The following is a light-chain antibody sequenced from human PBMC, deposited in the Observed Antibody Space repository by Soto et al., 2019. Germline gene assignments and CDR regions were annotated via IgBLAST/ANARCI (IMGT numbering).Light chain of an antibody. V-gene: IGKV3-20*01. J-gene: IGKJ1*01. Sequence: EIVLTQSPGTLSSSPGERATLSCRASQSVSSNYLAWYQRKPGQAPRLLIYGASNRATDIPYRFIGSGSVTDFTLTITRLEPDDFAMYYCQQYGGSPPTFGQGTKVEIK. CDR3: QQYGGSPPT. CDR1: QSVSSNY. CDR2: GAS.